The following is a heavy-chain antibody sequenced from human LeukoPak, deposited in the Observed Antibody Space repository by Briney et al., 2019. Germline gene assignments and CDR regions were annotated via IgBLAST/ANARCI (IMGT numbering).Heavy chain of an antibody. CDR1: GFTFSSYA. CDR3: AKAHYYGSVGGRHYFDY. CDR2: ISGSAGST. V-gene: IGHV3-23*01. Sequence: PGGSLRLSCAASGFTFSSYAMSWVRQAPGKGLEWVSAISGSAGSTYYADSVKGRFTISRDNSKNTLYLQMNSLRADDTAVYYCAKAHYYGSVGGRHYFDYWGQGTLVTVSS. D-gene: IGHD3-10*01. J-gene: IGHJ4*02.